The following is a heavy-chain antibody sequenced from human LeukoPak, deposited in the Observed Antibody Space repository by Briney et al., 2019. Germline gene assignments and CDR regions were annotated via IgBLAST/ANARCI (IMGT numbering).Heavy chain of an antibody. CDR3: ARESAYSSGWYSY. V-gene: IGHV1-46*01. J-gene: IGHJ4*02. D-gene: IGHD6-19*01. CDR1: VYIFISYY. Sequence: SVKVACKAGVYIFISYYMHWVRQAPGQGLEWMGIMNHTDGSTSNVQTFHGRVTMTRDTSTSTVYMELSSLRSEDTAVYYRARESAYSSGWYSYWGQGTLVTVSS. CDR2: MNHTDGST.